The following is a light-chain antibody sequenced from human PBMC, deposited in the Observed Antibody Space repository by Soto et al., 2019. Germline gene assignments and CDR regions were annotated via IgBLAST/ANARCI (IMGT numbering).Light chain of an antibody. CDR3: LLYYGAGQVI. Sequence: QAVVTQEPSLTVSPGGTVTLTCASSTGAVSSGYYPSWFQQKPGQPPRALIYSARNKYSWTPARFSGSLLGGKPALTVSDVQPEDEADYYCLLYYGAGQVIFGGGTKLTVL. CDR1: TGAVSSGYY. J-gene: IGLJ2*01. CDR2: SAR. V-gene: IGLV7-43*01.